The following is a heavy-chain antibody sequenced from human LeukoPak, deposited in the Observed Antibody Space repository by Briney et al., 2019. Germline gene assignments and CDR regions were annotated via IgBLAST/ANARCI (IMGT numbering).Heavy chain of an antibody. Sequence: SETLSLSCAVSGGSISSGGYSWSWIRQPPGKGLEWIGYIYHSGSTYYNPSLKSRVTISVDRPKNQFSLKLSSVTAADTAVYYCARDGAAAGIDYWGQGTLVTVSS. CDR1: GGSISSGGYS. D-gene: IGHD6-13*01. CDR2: IYHSGST. J-gene: IGHJ4*02. V-gene: IGHV4-30-2*01. CDR3: ARDGAAAGIDY.